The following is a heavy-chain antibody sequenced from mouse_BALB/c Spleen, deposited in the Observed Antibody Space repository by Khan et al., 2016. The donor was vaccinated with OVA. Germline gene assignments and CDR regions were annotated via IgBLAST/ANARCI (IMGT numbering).Heavy chain of an antibody. CDR3: AKACDRDDAYYARGY. V-gene: IGHV2-6-4*01. CDR2: IWGGGDT. Sequence: QIQLKQSGPGLVAPSQSLSITCTVSGFSLSRYNIHWVRQPPGKGLEWLGMIWGGGDTDYNSTLKSNLTIRKDNSTRQALYKMNSLQTDETALYYDAKACDRDDAYYARGYWGQGASVTGSS. J-gene: IGHJ4*01. CDR1: GFSLSRYN. D-gene: IGHD2-12*01.